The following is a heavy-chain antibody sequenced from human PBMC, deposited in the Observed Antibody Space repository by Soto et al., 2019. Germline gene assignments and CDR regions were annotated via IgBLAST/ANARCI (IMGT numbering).Heavy chain of an antibody. J-gene: IGHJ4*02. CDR1: GFSPTENGMG. V-gene: IGHV2-5*02. CDR3: AHRRSGYFDS. CDR2: IYWDDDK. Sequence: SGPTLVNPTQTLTLTCPFSGFSPTENGMGVGWIRQPPGKALEWLALIYWDDDKRYSPSLKRGLTISKDASKNQVVLTKTNVYAVYTATYYCAHRRSGYFDSWGQGTLVTVSS.